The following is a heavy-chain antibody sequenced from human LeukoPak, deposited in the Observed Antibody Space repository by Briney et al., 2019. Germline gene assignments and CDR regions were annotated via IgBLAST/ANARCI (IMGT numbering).Heavy chain of an antibody. CDR1: GYNFNTQW. D-gene: IGHD2-21*02. J-gene: IGHJ3*02. CDR3: ARHVDRAGGAWFVVVFDI. V-gene: IGHV5-10-1*01. CDR2: VHSSYSYT. Sequence: GGSRRISRHGSGYNFNTQWIGRVPQIPGKGLEWVGRVHSSYSYTKDSPSYEGHVPVTADKSISTAYLQRSSLRASDAAMYYCARHVDRAGGAWFVVVFDIWGQGPLVTVSS.